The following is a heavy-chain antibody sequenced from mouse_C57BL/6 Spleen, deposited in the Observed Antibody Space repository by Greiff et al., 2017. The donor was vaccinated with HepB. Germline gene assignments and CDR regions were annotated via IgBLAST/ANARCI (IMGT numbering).Heavy chain of an antibody. V-gene: IGHV1-69*01. CDR3: ARLTTPYAMDY. J-gene: IGHJ4*01. CDR1: GYTFTSYW. D-gene: IGHD1-1*01. Sequence: QVQLQQPGAELVMPGASVKLSCKASGYTFTSYWMHWVKQRPGQGLEWIGEIDPSDSYTNYNQKFKGKSTLTVDKSSSTASMQLNSLTSEDSAVYYCARLTTPYAMDYWGQGTSVTVSS. CDR2: IDPSDSYT.